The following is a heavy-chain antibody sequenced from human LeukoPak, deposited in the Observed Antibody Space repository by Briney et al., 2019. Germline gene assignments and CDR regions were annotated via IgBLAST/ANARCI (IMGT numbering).Heavy chain of an antibody. CDR3: AKDLRYISGWSNTYYYYGMDV. V-gene: IGHV3-30*18. Sequence: GGSLRLSCAASGFTFSSYGMHWVRQAPGKGLEWVAVISYDGSNKYYADSVTGRFTISRDNSKNTLYLQMNSLRAEDTAAHYCAKDLRYISGWSNTYYYYGMDVWGQGTTVTVSS. D-gene: IGHD6-19*01. CDR1: GFTFSSYG. J-gene: IGHJ6*02. CDR2: ISYDGSNK.